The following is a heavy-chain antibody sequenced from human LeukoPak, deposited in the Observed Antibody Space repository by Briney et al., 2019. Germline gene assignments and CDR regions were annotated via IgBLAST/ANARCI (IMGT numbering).Heavy chain of an antibody. CDR2: ISGSGGST. V-gene: IGHV3-23*01. J-gene: IGHJ5*02. D-gene: IGHD1-14*01. Sequence: GGTLRLSCAASGFTFSSYGMSWVRQAPGKGLEWVSAISGSGGSTYYADSVKGRFTISRDNSKNTLYLQMNSLRAEDTAVYYCAKVSYPNSEPNWFDPWGQGTLVTVSS. CDR1: GFTFSSYG. CDR3: AKVSYPNSEPNWFDP.